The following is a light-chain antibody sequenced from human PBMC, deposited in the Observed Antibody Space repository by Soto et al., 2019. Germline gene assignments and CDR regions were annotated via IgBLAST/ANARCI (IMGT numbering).Light chain of an antibody. J-gene: IGKJ1*01. CDR3: QQYNSYTT. CDR2: DAS. Sequence: DIQITQSPSTLSASVGDRVTITCRASQSISSWLAWYQQKPGKDPKLLIYDASSLESGVPSRFSCSGSGTEFTLTISXLQPDEFATYYCQQYNSYTTFGRGTKMDIK. V-gene: IGKV1-5*01. CDR1: QSISSW.